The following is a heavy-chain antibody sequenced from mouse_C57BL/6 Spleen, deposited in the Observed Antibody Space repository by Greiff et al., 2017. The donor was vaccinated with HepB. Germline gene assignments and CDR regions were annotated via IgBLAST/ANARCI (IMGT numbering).Heavy chain of an antibody. CDR1: GFTFSSYA. CDR2: ISDGGSYT. J-gene: IGHJ2*01. Sequence: EVKLVESGGGLVKPGGSLKLSCAASGFTFSSYAMSWVRQTPEKRLEWVATISDGGSYTYYPDNVKGRFTISRDNAKNNLYLQMSHLKSEDTAMYYCARGGYEGFFDYWGQGTTLTVSS. CDR3: ARGGYEGFFDY. V-gene: IGHV5-4*03. D-gene: IGHD2-2*01.